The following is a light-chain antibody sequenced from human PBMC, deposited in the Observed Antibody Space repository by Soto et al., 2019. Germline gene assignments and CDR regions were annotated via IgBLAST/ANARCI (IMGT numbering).Light chain of an antibody. CDR1: SSDVGGYNY. Sequence: QSALTQPASVSGSPGQSITISCTGTSSDVGGYNYVSWYQQHPGKAHKLMIYDVSNRPSGVSNRFSGSKSGNTASLTISGLQAEYEADYYCSSYTSSSTLYVFGTGTKVTVL. V-gene: IGLV2-14*01. CDR2: DVS. CDR3: SSYTSSSTLYV. J-gene: IGLJ1*01.